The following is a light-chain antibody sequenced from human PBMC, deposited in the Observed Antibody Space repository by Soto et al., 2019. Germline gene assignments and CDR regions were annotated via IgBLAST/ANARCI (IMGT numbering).Light chain of an antibody. J-gene: IGLJ2*01. CDR1: SSNIGAGYD. V-gene: IGLV1-40*01. CDR2: GNS. CDR3: QSYDSSLSVSVV. Sequence: QSVLTQPPSVSGAPGQRVTISCTGSSSNIGAGYDVHWYEQLPGTAPKLLIYGNSNRPSGVPDRFSGSKCGTSASLAITGLQAEDGADYYCQSYDSSLSVSVVFGGGTKLTVL.